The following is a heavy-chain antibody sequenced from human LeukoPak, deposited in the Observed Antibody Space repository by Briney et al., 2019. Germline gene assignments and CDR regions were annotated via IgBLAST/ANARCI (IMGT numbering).Heavy chain of an antibody. CDR1: GFTFSSYA. CDR3: AKESCSSTSCYYNWFDP. D-gene: IGHD2-2*01. J-gene: IGHJ5*02. Sequence: PGGSLRLSCAACGFTFSSYAMSWVRQAPGKGVVWVSAISGSGGSTYYADSVKGRFTISRDNSKNTLYLQMNSLRDEETAVYYCAKESCSSTSCYYNWFDPWGQGTLVTVSS. V-gene: IGHV3-23*01. CDR2: ISGSGGST.